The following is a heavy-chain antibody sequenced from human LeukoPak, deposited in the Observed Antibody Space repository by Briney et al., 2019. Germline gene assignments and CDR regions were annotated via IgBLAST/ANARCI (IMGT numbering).Heavy chain of an antibody. D-gene: IGHD2-2*01. V-gene: IGHV4-30-4*01. Sequence: SQTLSLTCTVSGGSISSGDYYWSWIRQPPGKGLEWIAYIHYSGITSYNTSLKSRVTISADTSKNQFSLKLNSVTAADTAVYYCARNAARDCTSTACWPRWFDPWGQGTLVTVSS. J-gene: IGHJ5*02. CDR2: IHYSGIT. CDR3: ARNAARDCTSTACWPRWFDP. CDR1: GGSISSGDYY.